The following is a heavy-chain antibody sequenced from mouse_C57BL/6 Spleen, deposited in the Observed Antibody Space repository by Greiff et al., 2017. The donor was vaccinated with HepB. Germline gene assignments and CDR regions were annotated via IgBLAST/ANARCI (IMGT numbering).Heavy chain of an antibody. CDR1: GFTFSSYA. V-gene: IGHV5-9-1*02. CDR2: ISSGGDYI. J-gene: IGHJ3*01. D-gene: IGHD1-1*01. CDR3: TSDYYGSSRFAY. Sequence: EVKVVESGEGLVKPGGSLKLSCAASGFTFSSYAMSWVRQTPEKRLEWVAYISSGGDYIYYADTVKGRFTISRDNARNTLYLQMSSLKSEDTAMYYCTSDYYGSSRFAYWGQGTLVTVSA.